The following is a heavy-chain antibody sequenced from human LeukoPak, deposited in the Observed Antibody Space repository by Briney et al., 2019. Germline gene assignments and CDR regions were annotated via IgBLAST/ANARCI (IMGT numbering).Heavy chain of an antibody. D-gene: IGHD3-22*01. J-gene: IGHJ4*02. V-gene: IGHV3-30-3*01. Sequence: GGSLRLSCAASGFTFSSYAMHWVRQAPGKGLEWVAVISYDGSNKYYADSVKGRFTISRDNSKNTLYLQMNSLRAADTAVYYCARDLASGGHYYDSSGYYAYWGQGTLVTVSS. CDR3: ARDLASGGHYYDSSGYYAY. CDR1: GFTFSSYA. CDR2: ISYDGSNK.